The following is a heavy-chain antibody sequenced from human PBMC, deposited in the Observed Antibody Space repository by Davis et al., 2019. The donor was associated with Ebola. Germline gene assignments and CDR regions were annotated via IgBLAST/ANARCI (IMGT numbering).Heavy chain of an antibody. CDR3: ARGQGCSGGSCYSYYYYYYGMDV. J-gene: IGHJ6*02. Sequence: ASVKVSCKASGYTFTSYDINWVRQATGQGLEWMGWMNPNSGNTGYAQKFQGRVTITRNTSISTAYMELSSLRSEDTAVYYCARGQGCSGGSCYSYYYYYYGMDVWGQGTTVTVSS. CDR1: GYTFTSYD. D-gene: IGHD2-15*01. CDR2: MNPNSGNT. V-gene: IGHV1-8*03.